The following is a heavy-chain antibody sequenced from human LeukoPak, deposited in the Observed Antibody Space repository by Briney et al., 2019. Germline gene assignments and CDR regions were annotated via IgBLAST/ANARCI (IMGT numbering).Heavy chain of an antibody. Sequence: GGSLRLSCAASGFTFSSYAMSWVRQAPGKGLEWVSAISGSGGSTYYADSVKGRFTISRDNSKNTLYLQMNSLRAEDTAVYYCAKDWRGASSGWYQRAEYFQHWGQGTLVTVSS. CDR2: ISGSGGST. D-gene: IGHD6-19*01. J-gene: IGHJ1*01. CDR1: GFTFSSYA. CDR3: AKDWRGASSGWYQRAEYFQH. V-gene: IGHV3-23*01.